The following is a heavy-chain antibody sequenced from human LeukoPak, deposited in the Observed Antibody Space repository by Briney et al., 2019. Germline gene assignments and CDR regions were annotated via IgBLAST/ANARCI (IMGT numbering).Heavy chain of an antibody. CDR2: IYPGDSDT. D-gene: IGHD1-7*01. J-gene: IGHJ6*02. CDR3: ARWGGTKYYYYYGMDV. Sequence: GESLKISCKGSGYRFTTYWIGWVRQMPGKGLEWMGIIYPGDSDTRYSPSFQGQVTISADKSISTAYLQWSSLKASDTAMYYCARWGGTKYYYYYGMDVWGQGTTVTVSS. V-gene: IGHV5-51*01. CDR1: GYRFTTYW.